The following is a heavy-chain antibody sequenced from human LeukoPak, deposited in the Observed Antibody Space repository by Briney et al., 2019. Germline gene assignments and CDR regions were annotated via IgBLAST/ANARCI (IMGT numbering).Heavy chain of an antibody. CDR1: GFTFSSYG. J-gene: IGHJ5*01. CDR3: AKNRVPTAITPDS. D-gene: IGHD2-2*02. V-gene: IGHV3-33*06. Sequence: GGSLRLSCAASGFTFSSYGMHWVRQAPGKGLEWVAVIWYDGSNKYYADSVKGRFTISRDNSKSTLYLQMNSLRAEDTAVYYCAKNRVPTAITPDSWGQGTLVTVSS. CDR2: IWYDGSNK.